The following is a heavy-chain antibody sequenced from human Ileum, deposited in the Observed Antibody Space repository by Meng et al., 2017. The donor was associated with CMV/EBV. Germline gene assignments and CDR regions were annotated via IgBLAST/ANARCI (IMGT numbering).Heavy chain of an antibody. CDR2: IYYSGST. V-gene: IGHV4-39*07. CDR1: GGSISSSSYY. CDR3: AREVRRDCSSTSCSRRVYGMDV. J-gene: IGHJ6*02. Sequence: SETLSLTCTVSGGSISSSSYYWGWIRQPPGKGLEWIGSIYYSGSTYYNPSLKSRVTISVDTSKNQFSLKLSSVTAADTAVYYCAREVRRDCSSTSCSRRVYGMDVWGQGTTVTVSS. D-gene: IGHD2-2*01.